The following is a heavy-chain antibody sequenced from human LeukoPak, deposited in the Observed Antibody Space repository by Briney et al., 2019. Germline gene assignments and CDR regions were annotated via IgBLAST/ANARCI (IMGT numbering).Heavy chain of an antibody. V-gene: IGHV1-69*01. CDR2: IIPIFGTA. CDR3: ARSPPWGMAAAGDAFDI. D-gene: IGHD6-13*01. J-gene: IGHJ3*02. Sequence: ASVKVSCKASGGTFSSYAISWVRQAPGQGLEWMGGIIPIFGTANYAQKFQGRVTITADESTSTAYMELSSLRSEDTAVYYCARSPPWGMAAAGDAFDIWGQGTMVTVSS. CDR1: GGTFSSYA.